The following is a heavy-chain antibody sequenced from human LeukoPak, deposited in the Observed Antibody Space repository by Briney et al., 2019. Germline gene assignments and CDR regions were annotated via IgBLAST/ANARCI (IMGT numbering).Heavy chain of an antibody. Sequence: SETLSLTCTVSGGSISTGGYYWSWIRQHPGKGLEWIAYIYHSGSTYYNPSLKSRVIISVDASKNQFSLRLSSVTAADTAVYYCARDPLDSRSWASRAFDIWGQGTMVTVSS. CDR1: GGSISTGGYY. D-gene: IGHD3-22*01. CDR2: IYHSGST. CDR3: ARDPLDSRSWASRAFDI. V-gene: IGHV4-31*03. J-gene: IGHJ3*02.